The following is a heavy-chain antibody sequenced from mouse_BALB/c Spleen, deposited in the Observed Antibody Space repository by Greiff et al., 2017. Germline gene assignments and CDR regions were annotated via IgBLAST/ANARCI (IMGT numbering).Heavy chain of an antibody. D-gene: IGHD2-1*01. CDR1: GFTFSSYT. Sequence: DVMLVESGGGLVQPGGSLKLSCAASGFTFSSYTMSWVRQTPEKRLEWVAYISNGGGSTYYPDTVKGRFTISRDNAKNTLYLQMSSLKSEDTAMYYCARRYYGNYPHYYAMDYWGQGTSVTVSS. V-gene: IGHV5-12-2*01. CDR2: ISNGGGST. CDR3: ARRYYGNYPHYYAMDY. J-gene: IGHJ4*01.